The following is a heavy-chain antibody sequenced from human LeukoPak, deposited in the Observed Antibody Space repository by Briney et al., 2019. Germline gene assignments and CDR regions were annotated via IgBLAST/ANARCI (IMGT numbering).Heavy chain of an antibody. CDR1: GDSISTYY. D-gene: IGHD1-14*01. V-gene: IGHV4-59*01. CDR2: SYYSGIT. CDR3: ARGEPVDY. Sequence: SETLSLTCTVSGDSISTYYWSWIRQSPGKGLEWIGYSYYSGITGYNPSLKSRVTMSVDESKNQLSLKVNSVTAADTAVYYCARGEPVDYWGQGTLVTVSS. J-gene: IGHJ4*02.